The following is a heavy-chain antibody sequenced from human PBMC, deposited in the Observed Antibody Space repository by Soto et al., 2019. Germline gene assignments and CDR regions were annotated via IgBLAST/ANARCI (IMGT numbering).Heavy chain of an antibody. CDR2: IYYSGST. Sequence: SETLSLTCTVSGVSINNYCWSWIRQPPGKGLEWVGYIYYSGSTSYNPSLKSRVTIPIDMSKNLFSLRLTSMTAADTAVYYCARGPNYYDASGYFDYGLDVWGQGTTVTVSS. J-gene: IGHJ6*02. CDR1: GVSINNYC. V-gene: IGHV4-59*01. D-gene: IGHD3-22*01. CDR3: ARGPNYYDASGYFDYGLDV.